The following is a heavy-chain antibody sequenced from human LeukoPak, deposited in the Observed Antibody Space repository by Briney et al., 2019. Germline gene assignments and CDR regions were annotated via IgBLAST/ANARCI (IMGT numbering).Heavy chain of an antibody. CDR2: IYSGGST. J-gene: IGHJ4*02. Sequence: GGSLRLSCAASGFTVSSNYMSWVRQAPGKGLEGVSVIYSGGSTYYADSVKGRFTISRDNSKNTLYLQMNSLRAEDTAVYYCGRGFSIVPAGIPDYWGLGTLVTVSS. D-gene: IGHD2-2*02. CDR1: GFTVSSNY. V-gene: IGHV3-66*01. CDR3: GRGFSIVPAGIPDY.